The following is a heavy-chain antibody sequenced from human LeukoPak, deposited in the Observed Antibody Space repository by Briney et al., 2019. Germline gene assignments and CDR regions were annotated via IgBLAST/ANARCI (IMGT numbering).Heavy chain of an antibody. Sequence: GGSLRLSCEASGFTLSSYSMNWVRRAPGKGLEWVSSITRSSSYIYYADSVKGRFTISRDNAKNSLYLQMNSLRAEDTAVYYCARGSSNVAARNNWFDPWGQGTLVTVSS. J-gene: IGHJ5*02. CDR3: ARGSSNVAARNNWFDP. CDR1: GFTLSSYS. V-gene: IGHV3-21*01. CDR2: ITRSSSYI. D-gene: IGHD6-6*01.